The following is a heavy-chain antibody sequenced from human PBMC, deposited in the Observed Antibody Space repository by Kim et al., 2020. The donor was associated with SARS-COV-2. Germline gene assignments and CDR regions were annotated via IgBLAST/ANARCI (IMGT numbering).Heavy chain of an antibody. V-gene: IGHV1-46*01. J-gene: IGHJ4*02. CDR3: ARSQGSGRYFDY. Sequence: SYAQKFQGRVTMTRDTSTSTVYMELSSLRSEDTAVYYCARSQGSGRYFDYWGQGTLVTVSS. D-gene: IGHD1-26*01.